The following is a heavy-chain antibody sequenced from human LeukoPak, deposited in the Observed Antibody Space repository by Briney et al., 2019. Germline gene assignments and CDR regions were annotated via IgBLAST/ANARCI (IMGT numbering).Heavy chain of an antibody. V-gene: IGHV1-18*01. D-gene: IGHD5-18*01. Sequence: ASVKVSCKASGYTFTSYGISWVRQAPGQGLEWMGWISAYNGNTNYAQKLRGRVTMTTDTSTSTAYMELRSLRSDDTAVYYCARAGQSDEGGGYSYGDFDYWGQGTLVTVSS. J-gene: IGHJ4*02. CDR3: ARAGQSDEGGGYSYGDFDY. CDR2: ISAYNGNT. CDR1: GYTFTSYG.